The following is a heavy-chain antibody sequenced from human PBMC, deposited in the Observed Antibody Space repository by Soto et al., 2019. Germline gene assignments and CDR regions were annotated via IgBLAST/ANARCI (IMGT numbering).Heavy chain of an antibody. CDR1: GYTFTSYA. V-gene: IGHV1-3*01. CDR2: INAGNGNT. J-gene: IGHJ6*02. CDR3: AKSYYDFWSGYYNYGMDV. D-gene: IGHD3-3*01. Sequence: ASVKVSCKASGYTFTSYAMHWVRQAPGQRLEWMGWINAGNGNTKYSQKFQGRVTITRDTSASTAYMELSSLRSEDTAVYYCAKSYYDFWSGYYNYGMDVWGQGTTVTVSS.